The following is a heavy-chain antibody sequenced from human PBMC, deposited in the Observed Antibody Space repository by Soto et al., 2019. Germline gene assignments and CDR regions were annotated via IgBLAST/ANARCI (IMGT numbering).Heavy chain of an antibody. D-gene: IGHD6-19*01. J-gene: IGHJ6*01. CDR2: INAGNGNT. CDR3: ARDLGEYSSGWYYYGMDV. Sequence: ASVKVSCKASGYTFTSYAMHWVRQAPGQRLEWMGWINAGNGNTKYSQKFQGRVTITRDTSASTAYMELSSLRSEDTAVYYCARDLGEYSSGWYYYGMDVWGQGTTVTVSS. CDR1: GYTFTSYA. V-gene: IGHV1-3*01.